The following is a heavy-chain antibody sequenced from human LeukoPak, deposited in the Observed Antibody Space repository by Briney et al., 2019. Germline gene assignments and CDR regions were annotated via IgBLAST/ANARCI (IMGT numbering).Heavy chain of an antibody. CDR1: GGSISNYY. D-gene: IGHD3-9*01. V-gene: IGHV4-59*08. J-gene: IGHJ6*03. Sequence: SETLSLTCTVSGGSISNYYWNWIRQPPGKGLEWIGYIYSSGSTNYNPSLKSRVTISVDTSKNQFSLKPSSVTAADTAVYYCARHFDAVDYYYYYMDVWGKGTTVAVSS. CDR2: IYSSGST. CDR3: ARHFDAVDYYYYYMDV.